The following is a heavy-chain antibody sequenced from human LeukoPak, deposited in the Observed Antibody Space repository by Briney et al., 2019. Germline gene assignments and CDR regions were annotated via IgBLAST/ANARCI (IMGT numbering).Heavy chain of an antibody. V-gene: IGHV3-23*01. Sequence: GGSLRLSCAASGFTFSSYDMSWVRQAPGKGLEWVSEISGSGGSTYYADSVKGRFTISRDNAKNSLYLQLNSLRAEDTALYYCARDNPPDYWGQGTLVTVSS. J-gene: IGHJ4*02. CDR3: ARDNPPDY. CDR1: GFTFSSYD. CDR2: ISGSGGST.